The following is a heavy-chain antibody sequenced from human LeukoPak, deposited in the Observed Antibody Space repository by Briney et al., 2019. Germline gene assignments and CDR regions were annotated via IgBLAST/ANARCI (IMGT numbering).Heavy chain of an antibody. V-gene: IGHV4-34*01. D-gene: IGHD6-13*01. CDR1: GGSFSGYY. J-gene: IGHJ1*01. CDR3: ARTRSIAAAGGEYFQH. CDR2: INHSGST. Sequence: SETLSLTCAVYGGSFSGYYRSWIRQPPGKGLEWIGEINHSGSTNYNPSLKSRVTISVDTSKNQFSLKLSSVTAADTAVYYCARTRSIAAAGGEYFQHWGQGTLVTVSS.